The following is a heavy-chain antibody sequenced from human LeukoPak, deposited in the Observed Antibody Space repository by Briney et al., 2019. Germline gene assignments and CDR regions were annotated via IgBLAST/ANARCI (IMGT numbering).Heavy chain of an antibody. V-gene: IGHV1-2*02. CDR1: GYTFTGYY. Sequence: GASVKVSCKASGYTFTGYYMHWVRQGPGQGLEWMGWINPNSGGTNYAQKFQGRVTMTRDTSISTAYMELSRLRSDDTAVHYCARGPFATGGNWFDPWGQGTLVTVSS. CDR3: ARGPFATGGNWFDP. CDR2: INPNSGGT. J-gene: IGHJ5*02. D-gene: IGHD1-26*01.